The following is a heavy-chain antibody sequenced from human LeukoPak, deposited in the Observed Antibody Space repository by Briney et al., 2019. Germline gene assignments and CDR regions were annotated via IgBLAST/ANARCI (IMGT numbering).Heavy chain of an antibody. Sequence: PGGSLRLSCAASGFSFSSFAMTWVRQAPGKGLEWVSSITGGHYATYNTDSVKGRFTISRDNAKNTLYLQMNSLGADDTATYYCTKDPNGDYIGAFDPWGQGTLVTVSS. CDR2: ITGGHYAT. J-gene: IGHJ5*02. CDR1: GFSFSSFA. CDR3: TKDPNGDYIGAFDP. D-gene: IGHD4-17*01. V-gene: IGHV3-23*01.